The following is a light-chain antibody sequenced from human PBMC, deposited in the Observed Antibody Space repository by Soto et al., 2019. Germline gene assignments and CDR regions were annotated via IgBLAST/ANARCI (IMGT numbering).Light chain of an antibody. Sequence: DTQLTQSPSVLSAPVGDRVTITCRASQVISSYLAWYQQKPGKAPKLLIYAASTLQSGVPSRFSGSGSRTEFTLTISSVQPADFATYYCHQLNDYPITFGQGAGLDIK. J-gene: IGKJ5*01. V-gene: IGKV1-9*01. CDR3: HQLNDYPIT. CDR1: QVISSY. CDR2: AAS.